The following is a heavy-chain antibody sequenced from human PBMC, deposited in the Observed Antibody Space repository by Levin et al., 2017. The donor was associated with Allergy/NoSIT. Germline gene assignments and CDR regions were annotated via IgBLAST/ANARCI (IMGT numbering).Heavy chain of an antibody. CDR3: ASGLRVKLDY. V-gene: IGHV4-59*01. CDR1: GGSISSNY. J-gene: IGHJ4*02. CDR2: MYYSGST. D-gene: IGHD2-8*01. Sequence: SETLSLTCTVSGGSISSNYWSWIRQPPGKGLEWIGYMYYSGSTNYNPSLKSRVTISVDKSKNQFSLKLSSVTAADTAVYYCASGLRVKLDYWGQGALVTVSS.